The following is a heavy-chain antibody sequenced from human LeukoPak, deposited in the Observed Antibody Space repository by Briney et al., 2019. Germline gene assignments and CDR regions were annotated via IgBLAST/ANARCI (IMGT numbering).Heavy chain of an antibody. V-gene: IGHV3-30*04. J-gene: IGHJ3*02. CDR3: ARVNWKAFDI. CDR1: GFTFSSYA. D-gene: IGHD1-1*01. CDR2: ISYDGSNK. Sequence: PGGSLRLSCAASGFTFSSYAIHWVRQAPGKGLEWMAVISYDGSNKYYADSVKGRFTISRDNSKNTLYLQMNSLRAEDTAVYYCARVNWKAFDIWGQGTMVTVSS.